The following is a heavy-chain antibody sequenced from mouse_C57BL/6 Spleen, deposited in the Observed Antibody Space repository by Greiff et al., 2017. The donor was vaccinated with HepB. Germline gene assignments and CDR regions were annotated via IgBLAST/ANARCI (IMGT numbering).Heavy chain of an antibody. V-gene: IGHV1-64*01. CDR3: ARDSSGYLAWFAY. Sequence: QVQLQQPGAELVKPGASVKLSCKASGYTFTSYWMHWVKQRPGQGLEWIGMIHPNSGSTNYNEKFKSKATMTVDKSSSTAYMQLSSLTSEDSAVYYCARDSSGYLAWFAYWGQGTLVTVSA. J-gene: IGHJ3*01. CDR2: IHPNSGST. D-gene: IGHD3-2*02. CDR1: GYTFTSYW.